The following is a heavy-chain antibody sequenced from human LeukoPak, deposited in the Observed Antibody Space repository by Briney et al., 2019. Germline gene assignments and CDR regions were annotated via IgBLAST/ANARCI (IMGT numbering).Heavy chain of an antibody. V-gene: IGHV3-15*01. D-gene: IGHD2-21*02. Sequence: GGSLRLSCAASGFTFNNYGMHWVRQAPGKGLEWVGRIKRKTDGGTTDYAAVVKGRFTISRDDSKNTLYLQMNSLKTEDTAVYYCTTDFGVVTAIPLYWGQGTLVTVSS. J-gene: IGHJ4*02. CDR1: GFTFNNYG. CDR2: IKRKTDGGTT. CDR3: TTDFGVVTAIPLY.